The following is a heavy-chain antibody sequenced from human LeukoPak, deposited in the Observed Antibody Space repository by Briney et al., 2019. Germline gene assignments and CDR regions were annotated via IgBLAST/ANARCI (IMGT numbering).Heavy chain of an antibody. D-gene: IGHD6-13*01. V-gene: IGHV4-31*03. J-gene: IGHJ4*02. CDR3: ARDAGPTATDY. CDR2: IYYSGST. Sequence: SQTLSLTCTVSGGSISSGGYYWSWIRQHPGKGLEWIGYIYYSGSTNYNPSLKSRVTISVDTSKNQFSLKLSSVTAADTAVYCRARDAGPTATDYWGQGTLVTVSS. CDR1: GGSISSGGYY.